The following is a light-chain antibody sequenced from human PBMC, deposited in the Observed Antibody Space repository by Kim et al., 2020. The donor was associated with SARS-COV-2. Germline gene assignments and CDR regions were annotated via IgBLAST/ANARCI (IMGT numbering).Light chain of an antibody. CDR2: ATS. Sequence: ASVGDRVTITCRASQHINNWLAWYQQKPGKAPETLIHATSTLLSWVPSRFSGSASGTEFTLTISSLQPEDIATYSCQQYDTYPLTFGGGTKVDIK. CDR3: QQYDTYPLT. CDR1: QHINNW. J-gene: IGKJ4*01. V-gene: IGKV1D-16*01.